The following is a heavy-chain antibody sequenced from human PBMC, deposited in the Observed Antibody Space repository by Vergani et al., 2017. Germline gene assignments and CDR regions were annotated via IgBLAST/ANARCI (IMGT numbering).Heavy chain of an antibody. CDR3: ARGGSITDGRRFDP. Sequence: QVQLVESGGGVVQPGRSLRLSCAASGFTFSSYGMHWVRQAPGKGLEWVAVIWYDGSNKYYADSVKGRFTISRDNSKNTLYLQMNSLRAEDTAVYYCARGGSITDGRRFDPWGLGTLVTVSS. CDR1: GFTFSSYG. V-gene: IGHV3-33*01. J-gene: IGHJ5*02. D-gene: IGHD3-16*01. CDR2: IWYDGSNK.